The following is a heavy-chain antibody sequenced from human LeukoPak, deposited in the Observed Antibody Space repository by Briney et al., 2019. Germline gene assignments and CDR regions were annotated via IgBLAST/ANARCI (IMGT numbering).Heavy chain of an antibody. CDR3: ARGGYCGGDCYFYY. J-gene: IGHJ4*02. V-gene: IGHV4-39*07. Sequence: SETLSLTCAVSGGSISSNSYYWGWIRQPPGKGLEWIGSIYYSGSTYYNPSLKSRVTISVDTSKNQFSLKLSSVTAADTAVYYCARGGYCGGDCYFYYWGQGTLVTVSS. D-gene: IGHD2-21*02. CDR1: GGSISSNSYY. CDR2: IYYSGST.